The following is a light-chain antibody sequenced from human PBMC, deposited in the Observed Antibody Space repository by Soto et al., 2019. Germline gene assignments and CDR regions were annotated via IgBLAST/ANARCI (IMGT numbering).Light chain of an antibody. CDR2: DAS. J-gene: IGKJ4*01. CDR1: QSVSNN. V-gene: IGKV3-11*01. Sequence: EIVLTQSPATLSVSPGERAALSCRASQSVSNNLAWYQQKPGQPPRLLIYDASNRATGIPARFSGSGSGTDFTLTISSLEPEDFAVYYCQQRSNWPPLTFGGGTKVDIK. CDR3: QQRSNWPPLT.